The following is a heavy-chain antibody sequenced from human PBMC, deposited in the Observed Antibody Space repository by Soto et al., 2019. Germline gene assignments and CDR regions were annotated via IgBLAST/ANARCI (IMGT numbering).Heavy chain of an antibody. D-gene: IGHD3-3*01. CDR1: GYIFTNYE. Sequence: QVQLVQSGAEVKKPGASVKVSCKASGYIFTNYEINWVRQATGQGLEWLGWMNPGSGNTGYAYKFQGRVTMTRNISISTAYMELSSLGSDDTAIYFCARMASSGSLNWFDPWGQGTLVTVSS. CDR3: ARMASSGSLNWFDP. J-gene: IGHJ5*02. CDR2: MNPGSGNT. V-gene: IGHV1-8*01.